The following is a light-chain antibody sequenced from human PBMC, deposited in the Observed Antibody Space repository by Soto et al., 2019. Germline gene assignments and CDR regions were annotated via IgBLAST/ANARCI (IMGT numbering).Light chain of an antibody. CDR1: SSDVGGYNY. J-gene: IGLJ1*01. Sequence: QSVLTQPASVSGSPGQSITLSCTGTSSDVGGYNYVSWYQHHPGKAPKLIIYDVTNRPSGVSNPFSGSKSGNTASLTISGLQPEDEADYYCSSYTTSNTRQIVFGTGTKVPVL. CDR3: SSYTTSNTRQIV. V-gene: IGLV2-14*03. CDR2: DVT.